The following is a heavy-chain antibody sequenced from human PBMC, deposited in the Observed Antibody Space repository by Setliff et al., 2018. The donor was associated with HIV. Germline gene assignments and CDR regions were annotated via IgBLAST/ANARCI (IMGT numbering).Heavy chain of an antibody. CDR3: ARGVTNFDY. CDR1: GGSFSGYY. J-gene: IGHJ4*02. V-gene: IGHV4-34*01. CDR2: INHSGST. D-gene: IGHD3-10*01. Sequence: PSETLSLTCAVYGGSFSGYYWSWIRQPPGKGLEWIGEINHSGSTNYNPSLKSRVAISVDTSKNQFSLRLRSVTAADTAVYYCARGVTNFDYWGQGTLVTVSS.